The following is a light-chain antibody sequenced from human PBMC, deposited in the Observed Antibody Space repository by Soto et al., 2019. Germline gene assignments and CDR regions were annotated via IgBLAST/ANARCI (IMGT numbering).Light chain of an antibody. Sequence: IQLTQSPSSLSASVGDRVTITCRASQGIGSFLAWYQQKPGKAPKLLIHAASTLQRGVPSRFSGSGSGTDFTLTISSLQPEDFATYYCQQLNSYPTFGGGTKVEIK. V-gene: IGKV1-9*01. CDR3: QQLNSYPT. CDR1: QGIGSF. J-gene: IGKJ4*02. CDR2: AAS.